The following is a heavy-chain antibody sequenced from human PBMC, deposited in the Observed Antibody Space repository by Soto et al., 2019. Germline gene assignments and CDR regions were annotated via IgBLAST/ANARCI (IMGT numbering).Heavy chain of an antibody. CDR3: ARDNWGSLDN. CDR1: GFTFGSYW. Sequence: QPGGSLRLSCAASGFTFGSYWMTWVRQDPVNGLVWVAHMNRDATIVVYGDSVKGRFTFSRDNAKNTVYLQMDSLTVEDTGVYYCARDNWGSLDNWGQGTLVTVSS. CDR2: MNRDATIV. J-gene: IGHJ4*02. D-gene: IGHD7-27*01. V-gene: IGHV3-74*01.